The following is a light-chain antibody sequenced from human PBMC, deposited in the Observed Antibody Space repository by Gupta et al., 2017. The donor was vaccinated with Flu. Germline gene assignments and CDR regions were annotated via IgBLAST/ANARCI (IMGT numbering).Light chain of an antibody. J-gene: IGLJ1*01. CDR1: SSDVGGYNY. Sequence: SITISCTGTSSDVGGYNYVSWYQQHPGKAPKLMIYDVSNRPSGVSNRFSGSKSGNTASLTISGLQAEDEADYYCSSFTSSSTDVFGTGTKVTVI. V-gene: IGLV2-14*04. CDR3: SSFTSSSTDV. CDR2: DVS.